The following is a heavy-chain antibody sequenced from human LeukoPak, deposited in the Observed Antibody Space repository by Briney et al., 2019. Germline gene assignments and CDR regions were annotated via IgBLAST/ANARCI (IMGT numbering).Heavy chain of an antibody. CDR3: ARDQYDSVWGSYRPYFDY. J-gene: IGHJ4*02. Sequence: ASVKVSCKASGGTFSSYAISWVRQAPGQGLEWMGSISPYNGNTKYAERFQDRFIMTTDTSTNTAYMELRSLRSDDTAVFYCARDQYDSVWGSYRPYFDYWGQGTLVTVSA. CDR1: GGTFSSYA. V-gene: IGHV1-18*01. CDR2: ISPYNGNT. D-gene: IGHD3-16*02.